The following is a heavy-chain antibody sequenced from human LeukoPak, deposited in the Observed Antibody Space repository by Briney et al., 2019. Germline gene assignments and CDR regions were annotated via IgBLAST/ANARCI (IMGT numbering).Heavy chain of an antibody. Sequence: GGSLRLSCAASGFTFSGYSMNWVRQAPGKGLEWVSSISSSSSYIYYADSVKGRFTISRDNAKNSLYLQMNSLRAEDTAVYYCARKAVTTVTLDYWGQGTLVTVSS. D-gene: IGHD4-17*01. CDR3: ARKAVTTVTLDY. CDR1: GFTFSGYS. J-gene: IGHJ4*02. V-gene: IGHV3-21*01. CDR2: ISSSSSYI.